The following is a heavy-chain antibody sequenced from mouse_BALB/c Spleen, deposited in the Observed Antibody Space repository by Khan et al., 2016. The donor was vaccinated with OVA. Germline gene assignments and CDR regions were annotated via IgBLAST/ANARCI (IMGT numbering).Heavy chain of an antibody. V-gene: IGHV3-2*02. CDR2: ISYSGST. CDR3: ASELGRYYALDY. D-gene: IGHD4-1*01. J-gene: IGHJ4*01. CDR1: GYSITSDYA. Sequence: EVQLQESGPGLVKPSQSLSLTCTVTGYSITSDYAWNWIRQFPGNKLEWMGYISYSGSTTYNPSLKSRISITREKSKDQFFLQLKSVTSDDTATYYCASELGRYYALDYWGQGTSVTVSS.